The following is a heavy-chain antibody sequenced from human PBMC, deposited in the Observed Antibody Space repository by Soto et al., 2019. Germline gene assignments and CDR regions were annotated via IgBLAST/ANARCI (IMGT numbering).Heavy chain of an antibody. D-gene: IGHD1-20*01. Sequence: SVKVSCKASGFTFTSSAVQWVRQARGQRLEWIGWIVVGSGNTNYAQKFQERVTITRDTPTSTAYMELSSLRSEDTAVYYCAADPLNNWNVRTLDYWGQGALVTVSS. V-gene: IGHV1-58*01. J-gene: IGHJ4*02. CDR1: GFTFTSSA. CDR2: IVVGSGNT. CDR3: AADPLNNWNVRTLDY.